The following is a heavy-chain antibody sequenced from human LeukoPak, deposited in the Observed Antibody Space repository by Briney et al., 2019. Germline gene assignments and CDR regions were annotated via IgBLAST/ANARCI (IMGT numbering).Heavy chain of an antibody. V-gene: IGHV4-34*01. Sequence: SETLSLTCAVYGGSFSGYYWSWLRQPPGKGLEWIGEINHSGSTNYNPSLKSRVTISVDTSKNQFSLKLSSVTAADTAVYYCARRGPVYDYVWGSYRNKSRFDPWGQGTLVTVSS. D-gene: IGHD3-16*02. CDR1: GGSFSGYY. CDR2: INHSGST. J-gene: IGHJ5*02. CDR3: ARRGPVYDYVWGSYRNKSRFDP.